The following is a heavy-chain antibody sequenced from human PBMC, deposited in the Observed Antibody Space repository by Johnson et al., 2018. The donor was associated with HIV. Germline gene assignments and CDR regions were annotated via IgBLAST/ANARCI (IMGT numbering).Heavy chain of an antibody. CDR1: GFTFSSYA. Sequence: EVQLLESGGGVVQPGRSLRLSCAASGFTFSSYAMHWVRQAPGKGLEWLANINQDGSELYYVDSVKGRFTISRDNAKNSLFLQMNSLRAEDTAVYYCARGGFTMIVVAYWGQGTMVTVSS. D-gene: IGHD3-22*01. V-gene: IGHV3-7*01. J-gene: IGHJ3*01. CDR2: INQDGSEL. CDR3: ARGGFTMIVVAY.